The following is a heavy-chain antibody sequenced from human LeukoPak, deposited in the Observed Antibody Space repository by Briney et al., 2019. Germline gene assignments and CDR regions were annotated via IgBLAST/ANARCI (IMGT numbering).Heavy chain of an antibody. CDR2: INNSSNTI. J-gene: IGHJ4*02. V-gene: IGHV3-48*01. D-gene: IGHD3-10*01. Sequence: GGSLRLSCATSGFTFSAYSMNWVRQAPGKGLEWISYINNSSNTIYYADSVKGRFTISRDNAKNSLFLQMNSLRVEDTAVYYCASTEFLDHWGQGTLVTVSS. CDR1: GFTFSAYS. CDR3: ASTEFLDH.